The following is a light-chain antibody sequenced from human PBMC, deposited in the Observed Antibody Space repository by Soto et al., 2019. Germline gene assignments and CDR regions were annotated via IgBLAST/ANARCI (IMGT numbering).Light chain of an antibody. Sequence: QSALTQPASVSGSPGQSITISCTGTSSDVGGYNYVSWYQQHPGKAPKLMLYEVSNRPSGVSNRFSGSKSGNTASLTISWLQAADEGDYYSSSYTSRSTPYVFGTGTKVTVL. CDR3: SSYTSRSTPYV. CDR2: EVS. J-gene: IGLJ1*01. V-gene: IGLV2-14*01. CDR1: SSDVGGYNY.